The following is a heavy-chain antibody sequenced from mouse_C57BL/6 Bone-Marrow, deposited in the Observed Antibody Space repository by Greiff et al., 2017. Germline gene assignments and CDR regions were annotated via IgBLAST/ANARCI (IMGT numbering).Heavy chain of an antibody. V-gene: IGHV14-3*01. D-gene: IGHD1-1*01. CDR2: IDPANGNT. Sequence: VQLQQSVAELVRPGASVKLSCTASGFNIKNTYMHWVKQRPEQGLEWIGRIDPANGNTKYAPKFQGKATITVDTSSTTAYLQLSSLTSEDTAIYYCAPITTVVPCFDYWGQGTTLTVSS. CDR1: GFNIKNTY. J-gene: IGHJ2*01. CDR3: APITTVVPCFDY.